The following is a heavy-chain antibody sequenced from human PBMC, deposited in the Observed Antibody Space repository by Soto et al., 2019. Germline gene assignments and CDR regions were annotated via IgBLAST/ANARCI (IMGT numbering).Heavy chain of an antibody. J-gene: IGHJ6*02. Sequence: QVQLVQSGAEVTKPGSSVKVSCKASGGTFSSYAISWVRQAHGQGLEWMGVIIPIFGTANYAQKFHGRVTITADESTSTAYMELSSLRSEDTAVYYCARDGGGHVEWLPAGWHDGMDVWGQGTTVTVSS. V-gene: IGHV1-69*01. D-gene: IGHD3-3*01. CDR2: IIPIFGTA. CDR3: ARDGGGHVEWLPAGWHDGMDV. CDR1: GGTFSSYA.